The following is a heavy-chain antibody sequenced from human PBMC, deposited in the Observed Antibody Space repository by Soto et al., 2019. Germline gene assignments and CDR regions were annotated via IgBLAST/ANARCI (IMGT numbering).Heavy chain of an antibody. V-gene: IGHV1-58*01. Sequence: QMQVVQSGPEVKEPGTSVKVSCKTSGFTFTNSAVQWVRQAPGERLQWIGWIIVGSGNTISAQELRDRLTITRDLSTNTAYMELSSLRSEDTATYYCAAELYSGGTCCSFDICGQGTMVTVSS. CDR2: IIVGSGNT. D-gene: IGHD2-15*01. J-gene: IGHJ3*02. CDR1: GFTFTNSA. CDR3: AAELYSGGTCCSFDI.